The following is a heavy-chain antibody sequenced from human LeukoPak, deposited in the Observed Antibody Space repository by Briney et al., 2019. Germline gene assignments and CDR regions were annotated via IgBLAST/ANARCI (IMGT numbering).Heavy chain of an antibody. CDR1: GFTVSSNY. Sequence: GGSLRLSCAASGFTVSSNYMSWLRQAPGEGLEWVSVIYGSGSTYYAHSVKGRFTISRDTPKNTLYLQMNSLTVEDTAVYYCASWPVGWYGEDSWGQGTLVTVSS. J-gene: IGHJ4*02. CDR3: ASWPVGWYGEDS. D-gene: IGHD6-19*01. V-gene: IGHV3-53*01. CDR2: IYGSGST.